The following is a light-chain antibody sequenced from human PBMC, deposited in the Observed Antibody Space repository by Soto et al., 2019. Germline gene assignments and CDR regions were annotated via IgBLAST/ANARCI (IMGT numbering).Light chain of an antibody. Sequence: IQMTQSPSTLSATVGDRVTITCRASQSIRNWLAWYQQKAGKVPKLLIYDASSLASGVPSRFSGSGSGTEFTLTISSLQPDDFATYFCQQYNNYPRTFGQGTKVDIK. CDR3: QQYNNYPRT. J-gene: IGKJ1*01. CDR2: DAS. CDR1: QSIRNW. V-gene: IGKV1-5*01.